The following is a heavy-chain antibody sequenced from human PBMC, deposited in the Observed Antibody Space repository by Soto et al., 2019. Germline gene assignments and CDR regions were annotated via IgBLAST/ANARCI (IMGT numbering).Heavy chain of an antibody. J-gene: IGHJ5*02. Sequence: SETLSLTCTVSGGSISSGGYYWIWIRQHPGKGLEWIGYIYYSGSTYYNPSLKSRVTISVDTSKNQFSLKLSSVTAADTAVYYCARGGVVRSRYWFDPWGQGTLVTVSS. CDR1: GGSISSGGYY. CDR2: IYYSGST. CDR3: ARGGVVRSRYWFDP. D-gene: IGHD3-22*01. V-gene: IGHV4-31*03.